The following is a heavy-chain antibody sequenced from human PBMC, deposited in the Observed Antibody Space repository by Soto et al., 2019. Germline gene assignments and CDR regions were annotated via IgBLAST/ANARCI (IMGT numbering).Heavy chain of an antibody. V-gene: IGHV3-11*01. D-gene: IGHD6-13*01. CDR2: ISSSGSTI. Sequence: PGGSLRLSCAASGFTFSDYYMSWIRQAPGKGLEWVSYISSSGSTIYYADSVKGRFTISRDNAKNSLYLQMNSLRAEDTAVYYCARDTSRSWLAPVDYWGQGTLVTVSS. J-gene: IGHJ4*02. CDR3: ARDTSRSWLAPVDY. CDR1: GFTFSDYY.